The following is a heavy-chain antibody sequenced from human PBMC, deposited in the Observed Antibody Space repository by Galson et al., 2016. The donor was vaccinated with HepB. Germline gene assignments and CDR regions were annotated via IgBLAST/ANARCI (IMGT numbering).Heavy chain of an antibody. J-gene: IGHJ4*02. V-gene: IGHV4-39*01. CDR2: VYYSGST. CDR3: ATYLGGIVRASDY. CDR1: TFSNYW. Sequence: TFSNYWMSWVRQPPGKGLEWIGNVYYSGSTYYNPSLKSRVTISVDTSKNQFSLKLTSVTAADTAVYYCATYLGGIVRASDYWGQGTLVTVSS. D-gene: IGHD1-26*01.